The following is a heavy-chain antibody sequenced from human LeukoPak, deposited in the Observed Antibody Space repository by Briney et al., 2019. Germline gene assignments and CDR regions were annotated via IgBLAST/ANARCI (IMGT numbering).Heavy chain of an antibody. V-gene: IGHV3-15*01. CDR3: LWWDY. Sequence: PGGSLRLSCVASGFTFSTAWMSWLRQAPGKGLEWVGRIKSNSDGGTTDYAASVKGRSTISRDDSKNTVYLQMNSLKTEDTAVYYCLWWDYWGQGTLVTVSS. J-gene: IGHJ4*02. D-gene: IGHD2-21*01. CDR2: IKSNSDGGTT. CDR1: GFTFSTAW.